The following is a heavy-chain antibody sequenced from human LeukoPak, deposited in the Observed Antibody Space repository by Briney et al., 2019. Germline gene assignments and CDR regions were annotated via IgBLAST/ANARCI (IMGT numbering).Heavy chain of an antibody. J-gene: IGHJ4*02. CDR3: ARGETYYYASGTSYYFDY. V-gene: IGHV1-2*02. Sequence: ASVKVSCKASGYTFTGYYMHWVRQAPGQGLEWMGWINPNSGGTNYAQKFQGRVTMTRDTSINTAYMELSRLRSDDTAMFYCARGETYYYASGTSYYFDYWGQGTLVTVSS. CDR1: GYTFTGYY. CDR2: INPNSGGT. D-gene: IGHD3-10*01.